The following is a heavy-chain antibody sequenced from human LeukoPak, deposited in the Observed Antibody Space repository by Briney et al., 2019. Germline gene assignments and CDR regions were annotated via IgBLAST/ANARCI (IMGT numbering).Heavy chain of an antibody. D-gene: IGHD3-10*01. CDR3: ARGLPYGSGTSWLKDY. V-gene: IGHV3-21*01. J-gene: IGHJ4*02. Sequence: GGSLRLSCAASGFTFSTYSMNWARQAPGKGLEWVSSIFSDSTYIYYADSVKGRFTISRDNARNSLYLQMNSLRAGDTAVYYCARGLPYGSGTSWLKDYWGQGTLVTVSS. CDR1: GFTFSTYS. CDR2: IFSDSTYI.